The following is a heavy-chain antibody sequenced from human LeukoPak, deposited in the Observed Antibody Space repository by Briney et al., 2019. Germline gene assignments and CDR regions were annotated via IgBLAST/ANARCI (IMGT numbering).Heavy chain of an antibody. V-gene: IGHV3-21*01. J-gene: IGHJ4*02. Sequence: GGSLRLSCAASGFTFSAYSMNWVRQAPGKGLEWVSSISSSGSYIYYADSVKGRFIISRDNAKNSLYLQMYSLRAEDTAVYYCARWHQLALDYWGQGTLVIVPS. CDR3: ARWHQLALDY. D-gene: IGHD6-13*01. CDR1: GFTFSAYS. CDR2: ISSSGSYI.